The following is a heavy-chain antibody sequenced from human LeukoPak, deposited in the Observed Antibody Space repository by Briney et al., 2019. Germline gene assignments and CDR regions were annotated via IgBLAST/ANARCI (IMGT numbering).Heavy chain of an antibody. J-gene: IGHJ6*02. V-gene: IGHV5-51*01. Sequence: HGESLKISCKGSGYKFADYWVGWVRQMPGKGLEWMGIIYPDDSDTKYSPSFQGQVTFSADKSISTAYLQWSSLKASDTAMYYCARLPNPGPTMDVWGQGTTVTVSS. CDR1: GYKFADYW. CDR3: ARLPNPGPTMDV. CDR2: IYPDDSDT.